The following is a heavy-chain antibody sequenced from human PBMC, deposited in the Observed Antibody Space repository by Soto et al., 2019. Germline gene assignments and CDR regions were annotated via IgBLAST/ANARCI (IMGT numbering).Heavy chain of an antibody. Sequence: QVQLQESGPGLVKPSETLSLTCTVSGGSISSYYWSWIRQPPGKGLEWIGYIYYSGSTNYNPSLKSRVTSAVDTSKNHFTLKLSSVTAADTAVYYCAREMGAHWAIDIWGQGTMVTVSS. CDR2: IYYSGST. CDR3: AREMGAHWAIDI. D-gene: IGHD1-26*01. V-gene: IGHV4-59*01. J-gene: IGHJ3*02. CDR1: GGSISSYY.